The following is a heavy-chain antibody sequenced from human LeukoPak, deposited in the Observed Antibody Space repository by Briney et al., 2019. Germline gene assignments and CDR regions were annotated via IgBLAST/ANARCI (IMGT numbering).Heavy chain of an antibody. Sequence: GGSLRLSCVASGFTFRDYTMNWVRQAPGKGLEWVSAISKSSTYIKYADSVKGRFTVSRDNAKNSLFLQMNSLRVEDTAVYYCAREVVIVVEPAANTIDYWGQGTRVTVSS. J-gene: IGHJ4*02. CDR1: GFTFRDYT. CDR3: AREVVIVVEPAANTIDY. D-gene: IGHD2-2*01. CDR2: ISKSSTYI. V-gene: IGHV3-21*01.